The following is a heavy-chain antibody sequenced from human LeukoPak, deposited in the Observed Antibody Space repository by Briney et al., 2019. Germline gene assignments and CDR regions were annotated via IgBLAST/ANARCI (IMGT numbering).Heavy chain of an antibody. Sequence: GGSLRLSCAASGFTFSDYSMNWVRQAPGKGLGWVSSISSRSTSIYYADSVKGRFTISRDSAKKLVYLQMNSLRAEDTAVYYCARDDRVGALLWGQGTLVTVSS. CDR3: ARDDRVGALL. V-gene: IGHV3-21*01. D-gene: IGHD1-26*01. CDR1: GFTFSDYS. CDR2: ISSRSTSI. J-gene: IGHJ4*02.